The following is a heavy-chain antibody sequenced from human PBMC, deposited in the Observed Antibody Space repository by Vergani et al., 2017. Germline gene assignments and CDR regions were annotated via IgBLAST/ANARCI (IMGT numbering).Heavy chain of an antibody. J-gene: IGHJ6*02. CDR2: INPNSGGT. D-gene: IGHD4-17*01. Sequence: QVQLVQSGAEVKKPGASVKVSCKASGYTFTGYYMHWVRQAPGQGLEWMGWINPNSGGTNYAQKFQGRVTMTRDTSISTAYMELSRLRSDDTAVYYCAREDGDYYYYYGMDVWGQATTVTVSS. V-gene: IGHV1-2*02. CDR3: AREDGDYYYYYGMDV. CDR1: GYTFTGYY.